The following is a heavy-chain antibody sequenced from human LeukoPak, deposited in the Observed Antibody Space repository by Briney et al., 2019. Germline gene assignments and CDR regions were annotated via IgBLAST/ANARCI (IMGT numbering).Heavy chain of an antibody. V-gene: IGHV3-23*01. Sequence: PGGSLRLSCAASGFTFSSYGMSWVRQAPGKGLEWVSAFSGSGGSTYYADSVKGRFTISRDNSKNTLYLQMNSLRAEDTAVYYCAKNSIGRDGYRKSLDYWGQGTLVTVSS. CDR3: AKNSIGRDGYRKSLDY. CDR1: GFTFSSYG. D-gene: IGHD5-24*01. CDR2: FSGSGGST. J-gene: IGHJ4*02.